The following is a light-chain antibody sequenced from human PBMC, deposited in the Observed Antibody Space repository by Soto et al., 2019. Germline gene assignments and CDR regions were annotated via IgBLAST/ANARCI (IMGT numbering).Light chain of an antibody. CDR2: EVN. CDR1: SSDVGSNNY. CDR3: SSYTPTNTVV. V-gene: IGLV2-14*01. Sequence: QSALTQPASVSGSPGQSITISCTGTSSDVGSNNYVSRYRQHPGKAPTLMIYEVNNRPSGVSNRFSGSKSGDTASLTISGLQAEDEADYYCSSYTPTNTVVFGGGTKLTVL. J-gene: IGLJ2*01.